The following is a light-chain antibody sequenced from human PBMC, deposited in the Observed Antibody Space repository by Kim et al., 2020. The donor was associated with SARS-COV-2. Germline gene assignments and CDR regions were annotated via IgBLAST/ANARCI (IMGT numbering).Light chain of an antibody. J-gene: IGLJ2*01. Sequence: GQQVTISCTGTSSDVGGYNYFSWYQQHPGKAPKLMIYEVSKRPSGVPDRFSGSKSGNTASLTVSGLQAEDEADYYCSSYAGSNNLVFGGGTQLTVL. CDR3: SSYAGSNNLV. V-gene: IGLV2-8*01. CDR2: EVS. CDR1: SSDVGGYNY.